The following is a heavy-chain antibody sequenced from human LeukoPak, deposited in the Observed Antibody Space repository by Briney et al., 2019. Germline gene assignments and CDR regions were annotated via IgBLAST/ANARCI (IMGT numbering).Heavy chain of an antibody. CDR2: ISSSGSTI. V-gene: IGHV3-48*03. CDR3: ARDPRDYDYVWGSYRPLDY. Sequence: GGSLRLSCAASGFTFSSYEMNWVRQAPGKGLEWVSYISSSGSTIYYADSVKGRFTISRDNAKNSLYLQMNSLRAEDTAVYYCARDPRDYDYVWGSYRPLDYWGQGTLVTVSS. D-gene: IGHD3-16*02. CDR1: GFTFSSYE. J-gene: IGHJ4*02.